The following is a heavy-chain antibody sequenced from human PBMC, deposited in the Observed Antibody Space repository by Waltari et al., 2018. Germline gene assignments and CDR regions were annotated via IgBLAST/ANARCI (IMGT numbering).Heavy chain of an antibody. Sequence: QLLLQESGPGLVKPSETLSLTCNVSGASISSSSHYWGWIRQAPGKGLEWIGCISYSGSTYYYPSLKSRITMSVGTSKNEFSLKLISVTAADTAIYYCARHANEVLSGYYCFDPWGQGTLVTVSS. J-gene: IGHJ5*02. D-gene: IGHD3-3*01. CDR2: ISYSGST. V-gene: IGHV4-39*01. CDR1: GASISSSSHY. CDR3: ARHANEVLSGYYCFDP.